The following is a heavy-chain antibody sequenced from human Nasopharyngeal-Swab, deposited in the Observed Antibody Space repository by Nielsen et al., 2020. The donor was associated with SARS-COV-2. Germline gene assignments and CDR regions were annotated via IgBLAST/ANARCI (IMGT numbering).Heavy chain of an antibody. CDR3: ARDYYYDSSVFDY. J-gene: IGHJ4*02. D-gene: IGHD3-22*01. V-gene: IGHV4-34*01. CDR2: INHSGNT. CDR1: GGSFSGYY. Sequence: SETLSLTCAVSGGSFSGYYWSWIRQPPGKGLEWIGEINHSGNTNYNPSLKSRVTISVDTSKNQFSLKLSSVTAADTAVYYCARDYYYDSSVFDYWGQGTLVTVSS.